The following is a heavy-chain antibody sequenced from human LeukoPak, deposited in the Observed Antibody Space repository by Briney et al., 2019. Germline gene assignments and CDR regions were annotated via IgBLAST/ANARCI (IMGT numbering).Heavy chain of an antibody. J-gene: IGHJ4*02. D-gene: IGHD2-21*02. CDR3: ARGDLSEYYFDY. V-gene: IGHV4-59*01. Sequence: PSETLSVTCTVSGGSISSYYWSWIRQPRGKGLEWMGYIYYSGSTNYKPSLKSRVTMSVDTSKNQFSLKLSSVTAGDTPVYYCARGDLSEYYFDYWGQGTLVTVSS. CDR1: GGSISSYY. CDR2: IYYSGST.